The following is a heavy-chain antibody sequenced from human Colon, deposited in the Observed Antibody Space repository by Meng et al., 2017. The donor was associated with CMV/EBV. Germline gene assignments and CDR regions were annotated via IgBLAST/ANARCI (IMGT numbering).Heavy chain of an antibody. J-gene: IGHJ4*02. V-gene: IGHV4-4*07. CDR1: GGSTNNYY. Sequence: QVQLQDAGQGLVKPSVTLSLPCTFLGGSTNNYYWNRIRQPAGKGLEWIGRVYSDGTTNYNPSLRSRVSMSVDTSKNQFSLKLTSATAADTAVYYCARDWGYCSGDTCHSHFDYWGQGTLVTVSS. CDR3: ARDWGYCSGDTCHSHFDY. CDR2: VYSDGTT. D-gene: IGHD2-15*01.